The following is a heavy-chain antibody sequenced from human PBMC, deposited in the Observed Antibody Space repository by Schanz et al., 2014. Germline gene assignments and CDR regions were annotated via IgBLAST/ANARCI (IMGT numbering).Heavy chain of an antibody. D-gene: IGHD1-1*01. CDR3: ARDTTWRLDL. J-gene: IGHJ2*01. CDR1: GGSIRSGTYY. CDR2: VFPNGIA. V-gene: IGHV4-61*02. Sequence: QVQLQESGPGLVKPSQTLSLTCTVSGGSIRSGTYYWSWIRQPAGKALEWVGRVFPNGIANYNPSLKSRVPISLNTSKNQFSRTLAALTAADTAVYYCARDTTWRLDLWGRGTLVTVSS.